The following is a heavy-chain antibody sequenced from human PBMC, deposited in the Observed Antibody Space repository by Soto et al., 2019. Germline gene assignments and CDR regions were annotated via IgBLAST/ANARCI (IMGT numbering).Heavy chain of an antibody. CDR2: INPNSGGT. CDR3: AREMTTVIDYYYYYGMDV. V-gene: IGHV1-2*04. Sequence: GASVKVSCKATGYTFTGYYMHWVRQAPGQGVEWMGWINPNSGGTNYAQKFQGWVTMTRDTSISTAYMELSRLRSDDTAVYYCAREMTTVIDYYYYYGMDVWGQGTTVTVSS. J-gene: IGHJ6*02. D-gene: IGHD4-17*01. CDR1: GYTFTGYY.